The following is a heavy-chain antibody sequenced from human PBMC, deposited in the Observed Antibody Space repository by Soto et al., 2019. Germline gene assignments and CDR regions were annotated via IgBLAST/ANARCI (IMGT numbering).Heavy chain of an antibody. CDR2: ISYDGSNK. Sequence: QVQLVESVGGVVQPGRSLRLSCAASGFTFSSYAMHWVRQAPGKGLEWVAVISYDGSNKYYADSVKGRFTISRDNSKNTLYLQMNSLRAEDTAVYYCARDPSGSSWYPGWFDPWGQGTLVTVSS. V-gene: IGHV3-30-3*01. J-gene: IGHJ5*02. CDR1: GFTFSSYA. D-gene: IGHD6-13*01. CDR3: ARDPSGSSWYPGWFDP.